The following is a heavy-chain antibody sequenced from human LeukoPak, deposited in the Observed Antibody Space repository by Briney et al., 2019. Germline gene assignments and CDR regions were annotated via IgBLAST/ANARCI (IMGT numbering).Heavy chain of an antibody. CDR1: GGSFSGYY. V-gene: IGHV4-34*01. J-gene: IGHJ4*02. CDR2: INHSGST. Sequence: SETLSLTCAVYGGSFSGYYWSWIRQSPGKGLEWIGEINHSGSTNYNPSLKSRVTISVDTSKNQFSLKLSSVTAADTAVYYCARSPTVTTWIDYWGQGTLVTVSS. CDR3: ARSPTVTTWIDY. D-gene: IGHD4-17*01.